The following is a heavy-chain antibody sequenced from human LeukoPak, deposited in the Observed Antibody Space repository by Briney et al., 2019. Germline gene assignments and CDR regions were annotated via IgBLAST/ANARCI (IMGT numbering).Heavy chain of an antibody. CDR3: ARRIPPGYYYYYGMDV. J-gene: IGHJ6*02. D-gene: IGHD2-15*01. CDR2: IYYSGST. CDR1: GGSISSSSYY. V-gene: IGHV4-39*07. Sequence: SETLSLTCTVSGGSISSSSYYWGWIRQPPGKGLEWIGSIYYSGSTYYNPSLKSRVTISVDTSKNQFSLKLSSVTAADTAVYYCARRIPPGYYYYYGMDVWGQGTTVTVSS.